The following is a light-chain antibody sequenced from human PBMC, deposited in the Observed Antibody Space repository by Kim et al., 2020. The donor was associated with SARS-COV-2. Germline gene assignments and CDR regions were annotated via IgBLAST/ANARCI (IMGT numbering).Light chain of an antibody. J-gene: IGLJ3*02. V-gene: IGLV2-14*01. CDR1: SSDVGGYNY. CDR3: SSYTSSSAWV. Sequence: QSALTQPASVSGSPGQSITISCTGSSSDVGGYNYVSWYQQHPGKAPKLMIYDVSKRPSGISNRFPGSKSGNTASLTISGLQAEDEADYYCSSYTSSSAWVFGRGTQLTV. CDR2: DVS.